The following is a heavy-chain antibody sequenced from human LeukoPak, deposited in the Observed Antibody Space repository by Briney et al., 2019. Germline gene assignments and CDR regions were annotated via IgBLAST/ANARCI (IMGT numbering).Heavy chain of an antibody. J-gene: IGHJ4*02. CDR1: GFTFSSYW. CDR2: INQVGCEK. V-gene: IGHV3-7*05. D-gene: IGHD6-13*01. CDR3: AGRGTSSSWPHFDY. Sequence: GVSLRLSCAASGFTFSSYWMPWVRQAPGKGLEWVAYINQVGCEKYYVDSVKGRFTISRDHAKNSLYLQMNSLGADDTAVYYCAGRGTSSSWPHFDYGGGGPRVTLS.